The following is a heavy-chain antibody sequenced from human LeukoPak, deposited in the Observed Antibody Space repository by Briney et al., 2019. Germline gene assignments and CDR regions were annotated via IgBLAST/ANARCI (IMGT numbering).Heavy chain of an antibody. V-gene: IGHV4-38-2*02. Sequence: SETLSLTCTVSDYSISSGYYWGWIRQPPGKGLEWIGSIYYSGSTYYNPSLKSRVTISVDTSKNQFSLKLSSVTAADTAVYYCARARSGVRGVINFDYWGQGTLVTVSS. CDR2: IYYSGST. D-gene: IGHD3-10*01. CDR1: DYSISSGYY. J-gene: IGHJ4*02. CDR3: ARARSGVRGVINFDY.